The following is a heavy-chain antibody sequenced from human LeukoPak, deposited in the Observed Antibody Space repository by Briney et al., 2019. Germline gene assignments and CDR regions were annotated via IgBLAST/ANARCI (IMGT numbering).Heavy chain of an antibody. D-gene: IGHD6-13*01. J-gene: IGHJ6*03. CDR2: IYYSGST. CDR3: ARPGYSLHMDV. CDR1: GGSISSSSYY. Sequence: SETLSLTCTVSGGSISSSSYYWGWIRQPPGKGLEWIGSIYYSGSTYYNPSLKSRVTISVDTSKNQFSLKLSSVTAADTAVYYCARPGYSLHMDVWGKGTTVTVSS. V-gene: IGHV4-39*07.